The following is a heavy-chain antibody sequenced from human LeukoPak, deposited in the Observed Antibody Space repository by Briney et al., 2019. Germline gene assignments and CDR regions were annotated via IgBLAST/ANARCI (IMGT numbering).Heavy chain of an antibody. J-gene: IGHJ4*02. D-gene: IGHD3-10*02. V-gene: IGHV1-2*02. CDR2: MNPNVGGA. CDR3: ARGVFGESLES. Sequence: GASVKVSCKASGHTFTGYYVYWVRQATGQGLEWMGWMNPNVGGANFPQQFQGRVTVTSDPAISAAYMELRRLRSDDTAVYYCARGVFGESLESWGQGALVTVSS. CDR1: GHTFTGYY.